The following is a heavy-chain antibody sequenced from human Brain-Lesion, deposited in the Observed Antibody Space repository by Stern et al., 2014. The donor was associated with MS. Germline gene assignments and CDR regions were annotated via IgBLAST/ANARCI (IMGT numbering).Heavy chain of an antibody. CDR2: ISAGGDT. V-gene: IGHV1-3*01. CDR1: GDSFTTYA. Sequence: QVQLVQSGAEVKKPGASVKVSCKPSGDSFTTYAMHWVRQAPGQRLEWLGWISAGGDTKYSQKFQGRVTITRDASASTAYMEVSGLKSEDTAIYYCASAGGWYEPDYWGQGTLVTVSS. J-gene: IGHJ4*02. CDR3: ASAGGWYEPDY. D-gene: IGHD6-19*01.